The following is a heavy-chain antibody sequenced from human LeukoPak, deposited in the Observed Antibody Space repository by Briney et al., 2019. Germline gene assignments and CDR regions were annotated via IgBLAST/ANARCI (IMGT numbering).Heavy chain of an antibody. J-gene: IGHJ6*03. CDR1: GGSISGYY. Sequence: SETLSLTCTVSGGSISGYYWNWIRQPPGKGLEWIGYIYYSGSTNYNPSLKSRVTISVDTSKNQFSLKLTSVTAADTAMYYCARNPLLSYMDVWGKGTTVTVSS. CDR2: IYYSGST. CDR3: ARNPLLSYMDV. D-gene: IGHD3-10*01. V-gene: IGHV4-59*01.